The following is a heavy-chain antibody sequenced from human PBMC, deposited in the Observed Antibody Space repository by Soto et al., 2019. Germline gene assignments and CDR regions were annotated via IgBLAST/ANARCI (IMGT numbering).Heavy chain of an antibody. CDR2: IYYSGST. Sequence: QVQLQESGPGLVKPSQTLSLTCTVSGGSISSGGYYWSWIRQHPGKGLEWIGYIYYSGSTYYNPSLKSRVTIAVNTSKNQSSLTLSAVTAADTAVYYCAREGDPYCGGDCYYFDYWGQGTLVTVSS. V-gene: IGHV4-31*03. CDR1: GGSISSGGYY. D-gene: IGHD2-21*02. CDR3: AREGDPYCGGDCYYFDY. J-gene: IGHJ4*02.